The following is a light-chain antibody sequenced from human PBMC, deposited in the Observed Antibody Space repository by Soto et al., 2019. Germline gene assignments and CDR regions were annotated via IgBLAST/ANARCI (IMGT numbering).Light chain of an antibody. Sequence: EIVLTQSPATLSLSPGERATLSCRASQSVSSYLAWYQQKPGQAPRLLIYDASNMATGIPARFSGSGSGTDFTLTISRLEPEEFAVYYCQQRSNWPPLNFGGGTKVEIK. J-gene: IGKJ4*01. CDR3: QQRSNWPPLN. CDR2: DAS. CDR1: QSVSSY. V-gene: IGKV3-11*01.